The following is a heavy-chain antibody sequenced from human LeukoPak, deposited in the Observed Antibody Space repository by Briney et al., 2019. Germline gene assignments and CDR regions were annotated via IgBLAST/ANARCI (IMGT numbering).Heavy chain of an antibody. CDR2: MYAGGTT. Sequence: GGSLRLSCAASGVIVSRNFMSWVRQAPGKGLQWVAIMYAGGTTDYSESVRGRFYISRDTSNNTLSLQMNSLRAEDTAVYYCARGSGSGWPLDRWGQGTLVTVSS. V-gene: IGHV3-53*01. CDR3: ARGSGSGWPLDR. CDR1: GVIVSRNF. D-gene: IGHD6-19*01. J-gene: IGHJ5*02.